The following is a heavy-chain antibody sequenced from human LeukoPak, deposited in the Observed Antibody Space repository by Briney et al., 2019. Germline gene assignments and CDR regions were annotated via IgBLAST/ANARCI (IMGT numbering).Heavy chain of an antibody. Sequence: PSETLSLTCTVSGGSISSYNWSWIRQPPGKGLEWIGYIYYSGSTNYNPSLKSRVTISVDTSKNQFSLKLSSVTAADTAVYYCARGPSWDFDYWGQGTLVTVSS. CDR3: ARGPSWDFDY. CDR1: GGSISSYN. V-gene: IGHV4-59*01. J-gene: IGHJ4*02. CDR2: IYYSGST. D-gene: IGHD1-26*01.